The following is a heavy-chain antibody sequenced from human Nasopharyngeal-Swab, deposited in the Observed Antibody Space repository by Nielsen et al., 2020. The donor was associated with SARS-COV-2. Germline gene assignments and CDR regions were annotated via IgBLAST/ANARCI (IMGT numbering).Heavy chain of an antibody. CDR2: ISSSSSYI. Sequence: GESLKISCVDSGFRDYSMNWVRQAPGKGLEWVSSISSSSSYIYYADSVKGRFTISRDNAKNSLYLQMNSLRAEDTAVYYCARAKPGGDYAFDYWGQGTLVTVSS. J-gene: IGHJ4*02. CDR1: GFRDYS. D-gene: IGHD4-17*01. V-gene: IGHV3-21*01. CDR3: ARAKPGGDYAFDY.